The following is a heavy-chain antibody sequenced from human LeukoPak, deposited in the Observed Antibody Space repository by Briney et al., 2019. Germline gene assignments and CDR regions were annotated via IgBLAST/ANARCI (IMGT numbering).Heavy chain of an antibody. Sequence: TAGSLTLSCTVSGFTFNTFNMNWVRQAPGKGLEWVSSITSGGDYIYYADAVRGRFTTSRDNAKNSLSLHLNSLRVEDTAVYYCARGHYDVLAASYKWTPDYWGEGALVTVSS. J-gene: IGHJ4*02. D-gene: IGHD3-9*01. CDR1: GFTFNTFN. CDR2: ITSGGDYI. CDR3: ARGHYDVLAASYKWTPDY. V-gene: IGHV3-21*01.